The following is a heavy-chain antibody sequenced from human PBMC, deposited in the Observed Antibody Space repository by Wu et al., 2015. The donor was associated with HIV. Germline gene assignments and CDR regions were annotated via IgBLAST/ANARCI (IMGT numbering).Heavy chain of an antibody. CDR1: GYFVSKIS. CDR2: FSPADGET. V-gene: IGHV1-24*01. J-gene: IGHJ4*02. D-gene: IGHD6-13*01. CDR3: LTGIATADTTFYFXY. Sequence: QVQLIQSGAEVKKLGASVKVSCKVSGYFVSKISMHWVRQAPGKGLEWMGGFSPADGETIYAQKFQGRVTITEDISTDTAYMEVSSLRSEDTAVYYCLTGIATADTTFYFXYWGQGTLVTVSS.